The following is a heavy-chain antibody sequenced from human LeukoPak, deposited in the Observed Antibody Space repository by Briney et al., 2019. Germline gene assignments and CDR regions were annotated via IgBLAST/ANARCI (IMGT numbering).Heavy chain of an antibody. D-gene: IGHD6-13*01. CDR3: AREVISSSDWGHTHYYGMDV. CDR1: GFTFNSYA. V-gene: IGHV3-30-3*01. J-gene: IGHJ6*02. Sequence: GGSLRLSCAASGFTFNSYAMHWVRQAPGRGLEWVAVISYDGSNKYYADSVKGRFTISRDNSKNTLYLQMNSLRAEDTAVYYCAREVISSSDWGHTHYYGMDVWGQGTTVTVSS. CDR2: ISYDGSNK.